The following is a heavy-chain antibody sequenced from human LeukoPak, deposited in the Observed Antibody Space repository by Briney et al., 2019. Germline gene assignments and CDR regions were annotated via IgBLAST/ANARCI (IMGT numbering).Heavy chain of an antibody. CDR2: ISAYNGNT. J-gene: IGHJ1*01. Sequence: GASVKVSCKASGYTFTSYGISWVRQAPGQGLEWMGWISAYNGNTNYAQKLQGRVTMTTDTSTSTAYMELRSLRSDDTALYYCARSGEHIVVVTATERAECFQHWGQGTLVTVSS. D-gene: IGHD2-21*02. CDR1: GYTFTSYG. CDR3: ARSGEHIVVVTATERAECFQH. V-gene: IGHV1-18*01.